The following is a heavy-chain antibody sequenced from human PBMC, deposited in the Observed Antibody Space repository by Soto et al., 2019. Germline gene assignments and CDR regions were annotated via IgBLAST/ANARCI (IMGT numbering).Heavy chain of an antibody. D-gene: IGHD3-3*01. CDR1: GVTFSTYG. Sequence: QVQLVESGGGVVQPGRSLRLSCAASGVTFSTYGMHWVRQAPGKGLEWVAVISYDGNTEYYADSVKGRLTISRDNSKNTLYLHMSSRRAEDTAVYYCAKNKGANYDFWSGPEYWGQGTLVTVSS. V-gene: IGHV3-30*18. J-gene: IGHJ4*02. CDR2: ISYDGNTE. CDR3: AKNKGANYDFWSGPEY.